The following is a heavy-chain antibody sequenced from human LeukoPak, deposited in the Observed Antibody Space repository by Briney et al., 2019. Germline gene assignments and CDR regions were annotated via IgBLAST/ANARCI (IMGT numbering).Heavy chain of an antibody. CDR2: INHSGST. J-gene: IGHJ4*02. Sequence: SETLSLTCAVYGGSFSGYYWSWIRQPPGKGLEWIGEINHSGSTNYNPSLKSRVTISVDTSKNQFSLKLSSVTAADTAVYYRARGDWGGWGQGTLVTVSS. CDR3: ARGDWGG. D-gene: IGHD2-21*01. CDR1: GGSFSGYY. V-gene: IGHV4-34*01.